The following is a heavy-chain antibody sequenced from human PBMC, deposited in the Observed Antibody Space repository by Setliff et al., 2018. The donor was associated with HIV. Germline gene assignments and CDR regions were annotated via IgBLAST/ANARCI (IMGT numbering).Heavy chain of an antibody. V-gene: IGHV1-69*10. CDR2: IIPIVDKT. Sequence: SVKVSCKASGGTFSSHAINWVRQAPGQGLEWMGGIIPIVDKTNYAQKFQGRVAITADKSTITAYMELSSLRSEDTAVYYCAREPDYGIRGAFDIWGQGTMVTVSS. J-gene: IGHJ3*02. D-gene: IGHD4-17*01. CDR3: AREPDYGIRGAFDI. CDR1: GGTFSSHA.